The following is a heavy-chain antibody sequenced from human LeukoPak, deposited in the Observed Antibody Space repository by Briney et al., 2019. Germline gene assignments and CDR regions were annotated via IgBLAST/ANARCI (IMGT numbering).Heavy chain of an antibody. V-gene: IGHV4-39*01. CDR1: GGSISSSSYC. CDR2: VYYGGST. D-gene: IGHD3-22*01. CDR3: ARRTYYDTSDYPHYFDY. Sequence: SETLSLTCSVSGGSISSSSYCWGWIRQPPGKGLEWIANVYYGGSTYYNPSLKSRITISLDTSKNQFSLKLSSVTAADTAMYYCARRTYYDTSDYPHYFDYWGQGTLVTVSS. J-gene: IGHJ4*02.